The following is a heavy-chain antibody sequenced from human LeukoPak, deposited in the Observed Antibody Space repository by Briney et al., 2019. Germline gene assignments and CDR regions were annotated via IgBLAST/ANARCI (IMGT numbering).Heavy chain of an antibody. CDR3: ARDGRPLDH. CDR2: IKQDGGEK. Sequence: PGGSLRLSCADSGITFSSYWMSWVRQAPGKGLEWVANIKQDGGEKYYVDSVKGRFTISRDNAKNSLYLQMNNLRVEDTAVYYCARDGRPLDHWGQGTLVTVSS. V-gene: IGHV3-7*03. CDR1: GITFSSYW. J-gene: IGHJ4*02.